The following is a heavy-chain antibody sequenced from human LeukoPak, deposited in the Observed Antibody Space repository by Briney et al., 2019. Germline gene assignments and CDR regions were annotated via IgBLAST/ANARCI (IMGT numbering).Heavy chain of an antibody. CDR1: GGTFSSYA. J-gene: IGHJ4*02. CDR3: AGATTVTAHFDY. D-gene: IGHD4-11*01. Sequence: SVKVSCKASGGTFSSYAISWVRQAPGQGLEWMGRIIPIFGTANYAQKFQGRVTITTDESTSTAYMELSSLRSEDTAVYYCAGATTVTAHFDYWGQGTLVTVSS. V-gene: IGHV1-69*05. CDR2: IIPIFGTA.